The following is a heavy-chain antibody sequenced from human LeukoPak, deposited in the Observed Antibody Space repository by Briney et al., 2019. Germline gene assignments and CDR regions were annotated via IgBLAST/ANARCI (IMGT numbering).Heavy chain of an antibody. D-gene: IGHD5-12*01. CDR2: ISYDGSNK. CDR3: ARGSRGYDYSSYFDY. J-gene: IGHJ4*02. Sequence: GGSLRLSCAASGFTFSSYGMHWVRQAPGKGLEWVAVISYDGSNKYYADSVKGRFTISRDNAKNSLYLQMNSLRAEDTAVYYCARGSRGYDYSSYFDYWGQGTLVTVSS. V-gene: IGHV3-30*03. CDR1: GFTFSSYG.